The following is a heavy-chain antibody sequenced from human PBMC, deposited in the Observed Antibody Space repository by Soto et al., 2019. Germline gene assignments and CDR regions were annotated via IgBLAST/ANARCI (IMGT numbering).Heavy chain of an antibody. V-gene: IGHV1-18*04. CDR1: VFTSSG. J-gene: IGHJ3*01. CDR2: ISTHNGNT. D-gene: IGHD3-3*01. Sequence: QDQLVQSGAEVKKPGASVKVSCKASVFTSSGISWVRQAPGQRLEGMGWISTHNGNTIYAQKFQGRVIMTMDTSTTTVYMELRSLRPDDTAVYLCAREGILGLFDAYDLWGQGTMVTVSS. CDR3: AREGILGLFDAYDL.